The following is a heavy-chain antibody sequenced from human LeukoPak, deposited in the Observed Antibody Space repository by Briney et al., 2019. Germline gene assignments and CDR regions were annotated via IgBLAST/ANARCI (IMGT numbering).Heavy chain of an antibody. D-gene: IGHD2-2*01. CDR2: IYYSGST. V-gene: IGHV4-39*07. CDR3: ARDRSSTPPFDP. Sequence: GSLRLSCVASGFTFNSNAMIWVRQPPGKGLEWIGSIYYSGSTYYNPSLKSRVTISVDTSKNQFSLKLSSVTAADTALYYCARDRSSTPPFDPWGQGTLVTVSS. J-gene: IGHJ5*02. CDR1: GFTFNSNAM.